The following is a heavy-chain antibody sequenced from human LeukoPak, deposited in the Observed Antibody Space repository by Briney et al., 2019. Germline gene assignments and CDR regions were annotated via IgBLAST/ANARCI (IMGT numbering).Heavy chain of an antibody. CDR3: AKGRGWNDPFDY. D-gene: IGHD1-1*01. CDR2: ISWDGGST. Sequence: PGGSLRLSCAASGFTFDDYTMHWVRQAPGKGLEWVSLISWDGGSTYYADSVKGRFTISRDNSKNSLYLQMNSLRTEDTALYYCAKGRGWNDPFDYWGQGTLVTVSS. CDR1: GFTFDDYT. V-gene: IGHV3-43*01. J-gene: IGHJ4*02.